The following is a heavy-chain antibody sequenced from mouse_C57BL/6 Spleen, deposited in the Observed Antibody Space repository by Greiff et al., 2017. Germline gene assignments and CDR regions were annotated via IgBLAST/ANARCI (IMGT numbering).Heavy chain of an antibody. CDR3: ARGYGSSYRYFGV. Sequence: VKLMEPGAELVRPGTSVKVSCKASGYAFTNYLIEWVKQRPGQGLEWIGVINPGSGGTNYNEKFKGKATLTADKSSSTAYMQLSSLTSEDSAVYFCARGYGSSYRYFGVWGTGTTVTVSS. V-gene: IGHV1-54*01. CDR2: INPGSGGT. D-gene: IGHD1-1*01. J-gene: IGHJ1*03. CDR1: GYAFTNYL.